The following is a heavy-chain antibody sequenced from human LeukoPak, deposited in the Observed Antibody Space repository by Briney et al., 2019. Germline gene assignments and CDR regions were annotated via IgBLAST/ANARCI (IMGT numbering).Heavy chain of an antibody. J-gene: IGHJ6*02. Sequence: PRASVKVSCKASGYSLTTYYMHWVRQAPGQGLEWMAIINPSGGGTKYAQKFQGRVTMTRETPTNTVYMELSSLRTEDTAVYYCASVYLYGMDVWGQGTTVTVSS. D-gene: IGHD2-8*01. CDR2: INPSGGGT. CDR1: GYSLTTYY. CDR3: ASVYLYGMDV. V-gene: IGHV1-46*01.